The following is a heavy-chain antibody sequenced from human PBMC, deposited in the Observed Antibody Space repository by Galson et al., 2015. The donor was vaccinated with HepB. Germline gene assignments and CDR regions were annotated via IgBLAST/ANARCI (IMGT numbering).Heavy chain of an antibody. CDR1: GYTFTSYG. V-gene: IGHV1-18*01. CDR2: ISAYNGNT. Sequence: SVKVSCKASGYTFTSYGISWVRQAPGQGLEWMGWISAYNGNTNYAQKLQGRVTMTTDTSTSTAYTELRSLRSGDTAVYYCAAQEGSGSYYNPLDYWGQGTLVTVSS. D-gene: IGHD3-10*01. CDR3: AAQEGSGSYYNPLDY. J-gene: IGHJ4*02.